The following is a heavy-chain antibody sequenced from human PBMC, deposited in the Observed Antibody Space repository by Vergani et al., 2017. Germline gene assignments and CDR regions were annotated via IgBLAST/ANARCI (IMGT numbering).Heavy chain of an antibody. V-gene: IGHV1-69*01. D-gene: IGHD4-17*01. CDR2: IIPIFGTA. J-gene: IGHJ4*02. CDR1: GGTFSSYA. CDR3: ASHGHYVY. Sequence: QVQLVQSGAEVKKPGSSVKVSCKASGGTFSSYAISWVRQAPGQGIEWMGGIIPIFGTANDAQKFQGRVTITADESTITAYMEPSSLRSEDAAVFYCASHGHYVYGGQGTLVTVSS.